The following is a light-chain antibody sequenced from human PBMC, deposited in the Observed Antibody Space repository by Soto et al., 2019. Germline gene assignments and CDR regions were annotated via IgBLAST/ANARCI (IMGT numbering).Light chain of an antibody. CDR2: LGS. CDR1: QSLLHSNGYNY. Sequence: DIVMTQSPLSLPVTPGEPASIYCRSSQSLLHSNGYNYLDWYLQKPGQSPQLLIYLGSNRASGVPDRCSGSGSGTDFPLKISRVDAEDVGGYYCMQSLHTPLFGPGTKVDIK. V-gene: IGKV2-28*01. CDR3: MQSLHTPL. J-gene: IGKJ3*01.